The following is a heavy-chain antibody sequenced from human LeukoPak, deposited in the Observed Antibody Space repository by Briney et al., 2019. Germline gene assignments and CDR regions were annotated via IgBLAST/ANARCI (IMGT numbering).Heavy chain of an antibody. Sequence: GRSLRLSCAASGFTFSGYAMHWVRQAPGKGLEWVAVISYDGSNKYYADSVKGRFTISRDNSKNTLYLQMNSLRAEDTAVYYCARGLVTVTTKVHYYGMDVWGQGTTVTVSS. CDR2: ISYDGSNK. CDR1: GFTFSGYA. J-gene: IGHJ6*02. V-gene: IGHV3-30-3*01. D-gene: IGHD4-17*01. CDR3: ARGLVTVTTKVHYYGMDV.